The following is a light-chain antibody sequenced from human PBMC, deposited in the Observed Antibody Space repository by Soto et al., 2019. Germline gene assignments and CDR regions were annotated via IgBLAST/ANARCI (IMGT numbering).Light chain of an antibody. Sequence: DIQMTQSPSSLSASVGDRVSITCRASPSISTYLNWYQQKPGKAPKLLIYTASSLQSGVPSRFSGSGSGTDFTLTISSLQPEDFAIYYCQQSYSIPFTFGPGTKVEIK. CDR3: QQSYSIPFT. CDR2: TAS. V-gene: IGKV1-39*01. J-gene: IGKJ3*01. CDR1: PSISTY.